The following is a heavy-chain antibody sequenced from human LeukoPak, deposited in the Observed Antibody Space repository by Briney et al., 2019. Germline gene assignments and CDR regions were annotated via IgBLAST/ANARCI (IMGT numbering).Heavy chain of an antibody. D-gene: IGHD3-22*01. Sequence: ASVKVSCKASGYTFTGYYIHWVRQAPGHGLEWMGWINPNSGDTNSAQKFQGRVTMTRDTSISTAYMELARLRSDDTAVYYCARSDTSGFGVGYWGQGTLVTVSS. V-gene: IGHV1-2*02. CDR1: GYTFTGYY. J-gene: IGHJ4*02. CDR3: ARSDTSGFGVGY. CDR2: INPNSGDT.